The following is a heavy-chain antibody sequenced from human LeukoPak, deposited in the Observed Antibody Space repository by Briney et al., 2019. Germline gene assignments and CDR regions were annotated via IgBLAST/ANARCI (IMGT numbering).Heavy chain of an antibody. V-gene: IGHV3-23*01. CDR3: AKDRGYYDSSPDAFDI. CDR2: ISGSAGNT. J-gene: IGHJ3*02. CDR1: GVTFSSYG. Sequence: SGGSLRLSCAASGVTFSSYGMSWVRQAPGKGLEWVSGISGSAGNTYYADSVKGRFTISRDNSKNTLYLQMNSLRAEDTAVYYCAKDRGYYDSSPDAFDIWGQGTMVTVSS. D-gene: IGHD3-22*01.